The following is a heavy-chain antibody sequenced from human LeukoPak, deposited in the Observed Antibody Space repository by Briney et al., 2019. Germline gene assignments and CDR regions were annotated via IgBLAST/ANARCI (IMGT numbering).Heavy chain of an antibody. Sequence: GASVKVSCKASGGTFSRNAVSWVRQAPGQGLEWMGGIIPRFGTEDYAQKFQGRVTITTDESTTTAYMELNSLRSEDTAVYYCARGVEATRGYYYMDVWGKGPRSPSP. CDR3: ARGVEATRGYYYMDV. J-gene: IGHJ6*03. CDR1: GGTFSRNA. V-gene: IGHV1-69*05. CDR2: IIPRFGTE. D-gene: IGHD5-12*01.